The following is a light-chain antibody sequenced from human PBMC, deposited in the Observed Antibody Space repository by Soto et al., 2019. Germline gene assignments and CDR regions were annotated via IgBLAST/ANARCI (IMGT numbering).Light chain of an antibody. Sequence: DIQMTQSPSTLSASVGDRVTITCRASQNIERWLAWYQQKPGKAPKLLLYDVSSLESGVPSRFSGRXSGTELIIKINGLQPDDFATYFCQQFKSGTWTFGQGTKVHI. CDR2: DVS. CDR1: QNIERW. CDR3: QQFKSGTWT. V-gene: IGKV1-5*01. J-gene: IGKJ1*01.